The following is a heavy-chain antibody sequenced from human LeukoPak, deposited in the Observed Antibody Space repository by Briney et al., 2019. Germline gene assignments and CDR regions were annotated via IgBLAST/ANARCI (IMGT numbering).Heavy chain of an antibody. V-gene: IGHV3-64*01. CDR2: ISSNGGST. D-gene: IGHD6-6*01. CDR3: ARISSSYDYDY. J-gene: IGHJ4*02. Sequence: PGGSQRLSCAASGFTFRSYGMHWVRQAPGKGLEYVAAISSNGGSTDYANSVKGRFTISRDNSKNTLYLQMGSLRAEDMAVYYCARISSSYDYDYWGQGTLVTVSS. CDR1: GFTFRSYG.